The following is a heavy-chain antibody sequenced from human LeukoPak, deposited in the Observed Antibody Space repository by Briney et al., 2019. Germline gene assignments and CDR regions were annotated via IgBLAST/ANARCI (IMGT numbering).Heavy chain of an antibody. CDR1: GYTFTDHY. J-gene: IGHJ4*02. Sequence: ASVKVSCKASGYTFTDHYVHWLRQAPGQGLEWMGWINSKTGGTNYAAKFQGRGTITRGTSISTAYMELSSLTFADTAIYYCARNAMSDYWGQGTIVTVSS. V-gene: IGHV1-2*02. CDR2: INSKTGGT. D-gene: IGHD2-2*01. CDR3: ARNAMSDY.